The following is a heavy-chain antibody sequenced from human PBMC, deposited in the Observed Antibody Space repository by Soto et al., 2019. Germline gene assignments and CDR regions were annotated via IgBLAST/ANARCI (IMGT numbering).Heavy chain of an antibody. J-gene: IGHJ6*02. V-gene: IGHV4-30-4*01. D-gene: IGHD3-3*01. Sequence: SETLSLTCTVFGGSTSSGDYYWSWIRQPPGKGLEWIGYIYYSGSTYYNPSLKSRVTISVDTSRNQFSLKLSSVTAADTAVYYCARDRTYYDFWSGYLRNDYYYYYGMDVWGQGTTVTVSS. CDR2: IYYSGST. CDR3: ARDRTYYDFWSGYLRNDYYYYYGMDV. CDR1: GGSTSSGDYY.